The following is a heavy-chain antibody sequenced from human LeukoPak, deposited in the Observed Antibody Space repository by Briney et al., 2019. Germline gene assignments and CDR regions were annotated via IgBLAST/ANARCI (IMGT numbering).Heavy chain of an antibody. D-gene: IGHD3-3*01. CDR2: MIPNSGNT. V-gene: IGHV1-8*03. Sequence: GASVKVSCKASGYTFTSYDINWVRQATGQGLEWMGWMIPNSGNTGYAQKFQGRVTITRNTSISTAYMELSSLRSEDTAVYYCARLHRPDYDFWSGYPFDPWGQGTLITVSS. J-gene: IGHJ5*02. CDR3: ARLHRPDYDFWSGYPFDP. CDR1: GYTFTSYD.